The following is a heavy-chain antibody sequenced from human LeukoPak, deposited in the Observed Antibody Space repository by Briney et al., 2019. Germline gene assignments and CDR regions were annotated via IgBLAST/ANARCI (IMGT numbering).Heavy chain of an antibody. CDR3: AVDASTAAAAPSDY. CDR1: GYTFTSYG. J-gene: IGHJ4*02. V-gene: IGHV1-18*01. D-gene: IGHD6-13*01. Sequence: GASVKVSCKASGYTFTSYGISWLRQAPGQGLEWMGWISGYNGNTNYAQKIQGRVTMTTDTSTSTAYMELRSLRSDDTAVYYCAVDASTAAAAPSDYWGQGTLVTVSS. CDR2: ISGYNGNT.